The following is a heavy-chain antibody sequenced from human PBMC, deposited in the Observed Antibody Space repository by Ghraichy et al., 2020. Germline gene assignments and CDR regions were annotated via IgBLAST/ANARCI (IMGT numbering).Heavy chain of an antibody. CDR2: IYYSGST. CDR3: ARTCRDYYDSSGYQIDY. D-gene: IGHD3-22*01. V-gene: IGHV4-39*01. Sequence: TLSLTCTVSGGSISSSSYYWGWIRQPPGKGLEWIGSIYYSGSTYYNPSLKSRVTISVDTSKNQFSLKLSSVTAADTAVYYCARTCRDYYDSSGYQIDYWGQGTLVTVSS. J-gene: IGHJ4*02. CDR1: GGSISSSSYY.